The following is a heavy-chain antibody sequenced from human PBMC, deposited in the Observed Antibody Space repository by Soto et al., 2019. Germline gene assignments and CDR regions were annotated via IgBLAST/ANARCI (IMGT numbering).Heavy chain of an antibody. J-gene: IGHJ4*02. V-gene: IGHV3-23*01. D-gene: IGHD1-1*01. CDR3: ARWNGFVEY. Sequence: WGSLRLSCAVSGFSLGPYGVTWVRQTPEKGLEWVTGFSGGIGAIFYADSVRGRFTISRDSSTAYLQMNKLRPEDTAVYFCARWNGFVEYWGKGSMVNVSP. CDR2: FSGGIGAI. CDR1: GFSLGPYG.